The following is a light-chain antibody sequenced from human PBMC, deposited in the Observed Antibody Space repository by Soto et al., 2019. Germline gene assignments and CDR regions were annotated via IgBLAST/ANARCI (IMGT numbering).Light chain of an antibody. CDR1: SSDVGGYNY. J-gene: IGLJ1*01. CDR2: DVK. CDR3: CSYAGSYTFV. Sequence: QSVLTQPRSVSGSPGQSVTISCTGTSSDVGGYNYVSWYQQYPGKAPKVMIYDVKTRPSGVPDRFSGPKSGNTASLTISGLQAEDEADYYCCSYAGSYTFVFGTGTKLTVL. V-gene: IGLV2-11*01.